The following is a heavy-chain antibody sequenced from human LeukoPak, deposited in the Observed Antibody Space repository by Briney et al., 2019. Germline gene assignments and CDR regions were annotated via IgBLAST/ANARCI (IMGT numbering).Heavy chain of an antibody. J-gene: IGHJ4*02. CDR2: ISGSGGST. CDR3: AKEGYDILTGYYPFDY. CDR1: GFTFSSYG. D-gene: IGHD3-9*01. V-gene: IGHV3-23*01. Sequence: GGSLRLSCAASGFTFSSYGMSWVRQAPGKGLEWVSAISGSGGSTYYADSVKGRFTISRDNSKNTLYLQMNSLRAEDTAVYYCAKEGYDILTGYYPFDYWGQGTLVTVSS.